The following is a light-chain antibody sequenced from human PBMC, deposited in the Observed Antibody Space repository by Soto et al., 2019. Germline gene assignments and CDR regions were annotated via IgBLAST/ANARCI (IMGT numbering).Light chain of an antibody. CDR1: SSNIGSNY. J-gene: IGLJ3*02. CDR3: AAWDDSLSAWV. Sequence: QLVLTQPPSASGTPGQRVTISCSGSSSNIGSNYVYWYQQLPGTAPKLLIYKNNQRPSGVPDRFSGSKSGTSASLAISGLRSDDEADYYCAAWDDSLSAWVFGGGTQLTVL. CDR2: KNN. V-gene: IGLV1-47*01.